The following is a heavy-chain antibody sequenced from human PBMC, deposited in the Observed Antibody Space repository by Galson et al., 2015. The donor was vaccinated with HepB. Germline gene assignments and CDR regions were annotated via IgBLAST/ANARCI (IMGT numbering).Heavy chain of an antibody. J-gene: IGHJ4*02. V-gene: IGHV1-2*06. Sequence: SVKVSCKASGYTFTGYYMHWVRQAPGQGLEWMGRINPNSGGTNYAQKFQGRVSMTRDTSITTAYMELSGLRSDDTAVYYCVLLNDVLYWGQGTLVTVSS. CDR1: GYTFTGYY. CDR3: VLLNDVLY. CDR2: INPNSGGT. D-gene: IGHD2-21*01.